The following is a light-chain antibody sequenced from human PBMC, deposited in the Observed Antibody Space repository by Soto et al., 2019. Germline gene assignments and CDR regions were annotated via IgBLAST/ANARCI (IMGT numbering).Light chain of an antibody. V-gene: IGKV1-8*01. J-gene: IGKJ4*01. CDR2: AAS. CDR3: KQYYSYPLT. CDR1: QGISSY. Sequence: AIRMTQSPSSFSASTGDRVTITCRASQGISSYLAWYQQKPGKAPKLLIYAASTLQSGVPSRFSGSGSGTDFTLTIRCLQSEDFATYYCKQYYSYPLTFGGGTKVDIK.